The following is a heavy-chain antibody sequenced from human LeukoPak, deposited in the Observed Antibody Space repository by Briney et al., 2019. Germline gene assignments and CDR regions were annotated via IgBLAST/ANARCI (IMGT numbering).Heavy chain of an antibody. CDR2: IYYSGSP. CDR3: ARQRGYCSRDSCDGRWFDP. Sequence: SETLSLTCTVSGGSISSTIYYWGWIRQPPGKGLEWIGSIYYSGSPYYNPSLKSRVTISVDTSKNQFSLKLSSVTAAGPAGYYCARQRGYCSRDSCDGRWFDPWGQGTLVTVPS. J-gene: IGHJ5*02. CDR1: GGSISSTIYY. D-gene: IGHD2-15*01. V-gene: IGHV4-39*01.